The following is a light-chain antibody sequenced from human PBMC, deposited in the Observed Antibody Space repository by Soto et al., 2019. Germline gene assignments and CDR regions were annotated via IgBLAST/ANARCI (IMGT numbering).Light chain of an antibody. V-gene: IGKV1-5*03. J-gene: IGKJ4*01. CDR1: QSISSW. CDR2: KAS. Sequence: DIQMTQSPSTLSASVGDRVTITCRASQSISSWLAWYQQKPGKAPKLLIYKASSLESGVPFRFSGSGSGTEFTLTISSLQPDDFATYYCQQYNSYALTFGGGTKVDIK. CDR3: QQYNSYALT.